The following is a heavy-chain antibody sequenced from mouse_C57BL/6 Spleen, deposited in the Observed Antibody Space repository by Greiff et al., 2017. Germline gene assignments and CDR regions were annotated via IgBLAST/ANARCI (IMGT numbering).Heavy chain of an antibody. CDR3: ARRDGYDPDY. D-gene: IGHD2-2*01. J-gene: IGHJ2*01. V-gene: IGHV1-55*01. CDR2: IYPGSGST. CDR1: GYTFTSYW. Sequence: VQLQQSGAELVKPGASVKMSCKASGYTFTSYWITWVKQRPGQGLEWIGDIYPGSGSTNYNEKFKSKATLTVDTSSSTAYMQLSSLPSEDSAVYYCARRDGYDPDYWGQGTTLTVSS.